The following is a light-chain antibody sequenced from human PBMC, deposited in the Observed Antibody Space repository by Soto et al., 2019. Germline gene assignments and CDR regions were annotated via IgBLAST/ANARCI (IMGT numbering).Light chain of an antibody. Sequence: QSVLTQPPSVSGAPGQRVTISCTGSNSNIGAGYDVHWYQQLPGAAPKLLIYGSDNRPSGVPDRFSGSKSGTSASLAITGLQAEDEADYYCCSYAGSYTYVFGTGTKVTVL. CDR2: GSD. CDR1: NSNIGAGYD. V-gene: IGLV1-40*01. J-gene: IGLJ1*01. CDR3: CSYAGSYTYV.